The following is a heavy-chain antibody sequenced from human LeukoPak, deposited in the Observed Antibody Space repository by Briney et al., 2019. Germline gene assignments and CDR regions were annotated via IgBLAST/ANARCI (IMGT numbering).Heavy chain of an antibody. J-gene: IGHJ4*02. V-gene: IGHV3-7*01. CDR3: ARVYYYTSGSRWGDYFDY. D-gene: IGHD3-10*01. CDR1: GFTFSSYW. CDR2: IKQDGSEK. Sequence: SGGSLRLSCAASGFTFSSYWMSWVRQAPGKGLEWVANIKQDGSEKYYVDSVKGRFTISRDNAKNSLYLQMNSLRAEDTAVYYCARVYYYTSGSRWGDYFDYWGQGTLVTVSS.